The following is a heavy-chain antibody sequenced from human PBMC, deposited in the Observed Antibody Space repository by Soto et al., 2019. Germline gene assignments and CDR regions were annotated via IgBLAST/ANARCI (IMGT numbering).Heavy chain of an antibody. J-gene: IGHJ6*02. Sequence: SVKVSCKSSGFTCSNYGLNWVRQAPGQGLEWMGWVSANNGHTNYAQNLQGRVSMTTDTSTSTAYMELRGLTFDDTAVYYCARDIESVTAKHFFYYYAMDVWGQGTTVTVSS. CDR2: VSANNGHT. CDR1: GFTCSNYG. D-gene: IGHD2-8*01. CDR3: ARDIESVTAKHFFYYYAMDV. V-gene: IGHV1-18*01.